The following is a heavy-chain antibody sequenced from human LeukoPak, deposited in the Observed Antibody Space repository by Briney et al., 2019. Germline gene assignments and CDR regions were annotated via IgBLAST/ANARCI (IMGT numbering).Heavy chain of an antibody. CDR3: ASSVLRYFDWLYSLDY. V-gene: IGHV4-38-2*02. J-gene: IGHJ4*02. Sequence: PSETLSLTCTVSGYSISSGYYWGWIRQPPGKGLEWIGSIYHSGSTYYNPSLKSRVTISVDTSKNQFSLKLSSVTAADTAVYYCASSVLRYFDWLYSLDYWGQGTLVTVSS. CDR1: GYSISSGYY. D-gene: IGHD3-9*01. CDR2: IYHSGST.